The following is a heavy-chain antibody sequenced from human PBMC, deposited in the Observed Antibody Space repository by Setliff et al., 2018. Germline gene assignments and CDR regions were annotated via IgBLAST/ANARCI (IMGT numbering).Heavy chain of an antibody. CDR1: GFTFSSYW. CDR2: ITSSSSTI. Sequence: PGGSLRLSCAASGFTFSSYWMSWVRQAPGKGLEWVSYITSSSSTIDYADSVKGRFTISRDDAKNSLYLQMNSLRAEDTAVYYCARDGGEYWGQGTLVTVSS. D-gene: IGHD3-16*01. J-gene: IGHJ4*02. V-gene: IGHV3-48*01. CDR3: ARDGGEY.